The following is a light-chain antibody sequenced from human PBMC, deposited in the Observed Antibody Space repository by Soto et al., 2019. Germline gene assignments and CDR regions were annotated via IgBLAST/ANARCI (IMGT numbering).Light chain of an antibody. V-gene: IGKV1-39*01. J-gene: IGKJ1*01. CDR2: GAS. Sequence: DIQMIQSPSSLSASVGDRVTITCRASQSISSYLNWYQQNPGKAPNVLIYGASSLQSGVPSRFSGRGSGTEFTLTISTLQPEDFATYYCQQSYSTPTFGQGTKVELK. CDR3: QQSYSTPT. CDR1: QSISSY.